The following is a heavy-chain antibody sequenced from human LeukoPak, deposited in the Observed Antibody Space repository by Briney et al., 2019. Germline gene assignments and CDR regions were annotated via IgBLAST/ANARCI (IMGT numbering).Heavy chain of an antibody. D-gene: IGHD3-22*01. CDR1: GFDFGAYE. J-gene: IGHJ4*02. CDR3: TTLGYHLDS. V-gene: IGHV3-48*03. CDR2: FAGSDTTK. Sequence: GGSLRLSCPASGFDFGAYEMNWVRQAPGKGPEWVAYFAGSDTTKYYADSVRGRFTISRDNAKKSLYLQMNSLRAEDTALYYCTTLGYHLDSWGQGTLVTVSS.